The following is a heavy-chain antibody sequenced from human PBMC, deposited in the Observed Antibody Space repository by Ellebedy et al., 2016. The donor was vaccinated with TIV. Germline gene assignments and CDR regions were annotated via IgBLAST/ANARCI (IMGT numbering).Heavy chain of an antibody. CDR2: IYPGDSDT. V-gene: IGHV5-51*01. J-gene: IGHJ3*02. CDR3: ASPRSSCSSTSCLGVGDAFDI. Sequence: GESLKISXKGSGYSFTSYWIGWVRQMPGKGLEWMGIIYPGDSDTRYSPSFQGQVTISADKSISTAYLQWSSLKASDTAMYYCASPRSSCSSTSCLGVGDAFDIWGQGTMVTVSS. CDR1: GYSFTSYW. D-gene: IGHD2-2*01.